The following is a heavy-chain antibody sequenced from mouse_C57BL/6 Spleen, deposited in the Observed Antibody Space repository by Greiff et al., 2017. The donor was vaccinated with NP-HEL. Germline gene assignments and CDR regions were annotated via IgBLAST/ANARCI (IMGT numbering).Heavy chain of an antibody. CDR3: TRGNYGSSYWFAY. CDR2: IDPEDGDT. V-gene: IGHV14-1*01. D-gene: IGHD1-1*01. CDR1: GFNIKDYY. Sequence: EVMLVESGAELVRPGASVKLSCTASGFNIKDYYMHWVKQRPEQGLEWIGRIDPEDGDTEYAPKFQGKATMTADTSSNTAYLQLSSLTSEDTAVYYCTRGNYGSSYWFAYWGQGTLVTVSA. J-gene: IGHJ3*01.